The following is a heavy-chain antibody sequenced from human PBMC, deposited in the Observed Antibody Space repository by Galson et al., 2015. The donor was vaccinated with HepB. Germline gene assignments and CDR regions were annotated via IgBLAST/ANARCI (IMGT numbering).Heavy chain of an antibody. CDR1: GITFSTSG. CDR2: IWYDASNQ. CDR3: ARDRTNSHYVDY. D-gene: IGHD3-10*02. J-gene: IGHJ4*02. V-gene: IGHV3-33*08. Sequence: SLRLSCAAPGITFSTSGMHWVRQAPGQGLEWVAVIWYDASNQHYADSVKGRFTISRDNSKNTLYLQMNSLRAEDTAIYYCARDRTNSHYVDYWGQGTLVTVSS.